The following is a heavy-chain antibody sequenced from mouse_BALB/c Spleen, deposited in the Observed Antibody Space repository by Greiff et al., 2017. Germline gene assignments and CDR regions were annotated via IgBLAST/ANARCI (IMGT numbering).Heavy chain of an antibody. CDR3: AREEDYYGSSRAMDY. CDR2: ISSGGSYT. CDR1: GFTFSSYA. V-gene: IGHV5-9-4*01. Sequence: EVKLVESGGGLVKPGGSLKLSCAASGFTFSSYAMSWVRQSPEKRLEWVAEISSGGSYTYYPDTVTGRFTISRDNAKNTLYLEMRSLRSEDTAMYYCAREEDYYGSSRAMDYWGQGTSVTVSS. J-gene: IGHJ4*01. D-gene: IGHD1-1*01.